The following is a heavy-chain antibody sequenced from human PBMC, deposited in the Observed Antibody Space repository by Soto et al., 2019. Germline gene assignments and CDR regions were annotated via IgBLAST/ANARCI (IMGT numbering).Heavy chain of an antibody. D-gene: IGHD6-13*01. CDR1: GFTFSSYG. CDR3: AKDSYSSSWYFSGGVGNWFDP. V-gene: IGHV3-30*18. Sequence: PGGSLRLSCAASGFTFSSYGMHWVRQAPGKGLEWVAVISYDGSNKYYADSVKGRFTISRDNSKNTLYLQMNSLRAEDTAVYYCAKDSYSSSWYFSGGVGNWFDPWGQGTLVTVS. CDR2: ISYDGSNK. J-gene: IGHJ5*02.